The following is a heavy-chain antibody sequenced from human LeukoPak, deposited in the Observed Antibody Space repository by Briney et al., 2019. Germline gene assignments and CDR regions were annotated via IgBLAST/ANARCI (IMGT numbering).Heavy chain of an antibody. D-gene: IGHD3-22*01. Sequence: ASVKVSCKVSGYTLTELSMHWVRQAPGKGLEWMGGFDPEDGETIYAQKFQGRVTMTEDTSTDTAYMELSSLRSEDTAVYYCATGYYYDSSGYYYAFDYWGQGTLVTASS. CDR1: GYTLTELS. CDR3: ATGYYYDSSGYYYAFDY. J-gene: IGHJ4*02. V-gene: IGHV1-24*01. CDR2: FDPEDGET.